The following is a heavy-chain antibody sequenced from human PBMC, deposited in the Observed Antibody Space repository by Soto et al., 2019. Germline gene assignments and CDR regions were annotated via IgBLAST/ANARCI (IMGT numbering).Heavy chain of an antibody. D-gene: IGHD2-21*01. Sequence: VQLVESGGGLVKPGGSLRLSCAGSGFTFSDYYMAWVRQTPGKGLEWIAYIVSGSTYTNYADSVKGRFTISRDNDRESLFLEMNSLRADYTALYYCARVDGESRVDVWGQGTTVSVS. CDR2: IVSGSTYT. J-gene: IGHJ6*02. V-gene: IGHV3-11*06. CDR1: GFTFSDYY. CDR3: ARVDGESRVDV.